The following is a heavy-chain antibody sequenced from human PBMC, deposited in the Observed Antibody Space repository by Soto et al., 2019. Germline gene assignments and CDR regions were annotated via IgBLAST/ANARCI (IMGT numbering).Heavy chain of an antibody. D-gene: IGHD3-22*01. V-gene: IGHV4-30-4*01. CDR2: IYYSGST. Sequence: SETLSLTCTVSGGSISSGDYYWSWIRQPPGKGLEWIGYIYYSGSTYYNPSLKSRVTISVDTSKNQFSLKLSSVTAADTAVYYSARFLSYYYDSSGYYLRAFDIWGQGTMVTVSS. CDR3: ARFLSYYYDSSGYYLRAFDI. J-gene: IGHJ3*02. CDR1: GGSISSGDYY.